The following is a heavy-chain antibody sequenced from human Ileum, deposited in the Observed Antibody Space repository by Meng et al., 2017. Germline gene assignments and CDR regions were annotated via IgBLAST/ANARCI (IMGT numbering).Heavy chain of an antibody. J-gene: IGHJ4*02. CDR2: ICYSGNT. Sequence: QLQLQESGPGLVKPSETLSLIGTVSGCSISSSSHCCDWIRQPPGKGLEWIGSICYSGNTYYNPSLKSRVSMSVDTSKKQISLKLNSVTAADTAVYYCARRTGEVDLLDYWGQGTLVTVSS. V-gene: IGHV4-39*01. CDR1: GCSISSSSHC. D-gene: IGHD7-27*01. CDR3: ARRTGEVDLLDY.